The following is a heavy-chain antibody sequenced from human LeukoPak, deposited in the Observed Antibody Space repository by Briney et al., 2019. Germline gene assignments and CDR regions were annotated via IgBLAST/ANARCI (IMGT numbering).Heavy chain of an antibody. Sequence: GGSLRLSCAASGFTFSSYAMHWVRQAPGKGLEWVAVISYDGSNKYYADSVKGRFTISRDNSKNTLYLQMNSLGAEDTAVYYCASSITMIVVSLDYWGQGTLATVSS. J-gene: IGHJ4*02. CDR2: ISYDGSNK. V-gene: IGHV3-30*01. CDR1: GFTFSSYA. D-gene: IGHD3-22*01. CDR3: ASSITMIVVSLDY.